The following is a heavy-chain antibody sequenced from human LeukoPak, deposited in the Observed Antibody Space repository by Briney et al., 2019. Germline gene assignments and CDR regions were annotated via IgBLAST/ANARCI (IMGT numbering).Heavy chain of an antibody. CDR3: AHSLYDSSGYYYFDY. V-gene: IGHV2-5*01. CDR2: NYWNDDK. D-gene: IGHD3-22*01. CDR1: GFSRSTSGGA. Sequence: ESGPTLVHPTPPLTLTFTFSGFSRSTSGGAGGWIGEPPGKGLEWLALNYWNDDKRYNPSLKSSLTITKDTSKYRVVLTMTNMDPVDTATYYCAHSLYDSSGYYYFDYWGQGTLVTVSS. J-gene: IGHJ4*02.